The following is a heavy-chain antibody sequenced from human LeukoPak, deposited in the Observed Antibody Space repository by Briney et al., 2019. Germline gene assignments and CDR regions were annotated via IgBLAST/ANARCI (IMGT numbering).Heavy chain of an antibody. CDR1: GGSFSGYY. Sequence: SETLSLTCAVYGGSFSGYYWSWIRQPPGKGLEWIGEINHSGSTNYNPSLKSRVTISVDTSKNQFSLKLSSVTAADTAVYYCARQYCSSTSCYHLPHFDYWGQGTLVTVSS. CDR2: INHSGST. V-gene: IGHV4-34*01. D-gene: IGHD2-2*01. CDR3: ARQYCSSTSCYHLPHFDY. J-gene: IGHJ4*02.